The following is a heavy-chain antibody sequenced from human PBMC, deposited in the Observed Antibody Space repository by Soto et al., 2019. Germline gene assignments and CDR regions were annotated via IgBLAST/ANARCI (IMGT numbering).Heavy chain of an antibody. Sequence: EVQLLESGGGLVQPGGSLRLSCAASGFTFSNYAMSWVRQAPGKGLEWVSGISGNGGSAYYADSVKGRFTISRDNSKNTQNLQINGLGSEDTAVYYCAVMTYYDFWSGKGHLDYWGQGTLVTVST. CDR3: AVMTYYDFWSGKGHLDY. CDR1: GFTFSNYA. J-gene: IGHJ4*02. CDR2: ISGNGGSA. V-gene: IGHV3-23*01. D-gene: IGHD3-3*01.